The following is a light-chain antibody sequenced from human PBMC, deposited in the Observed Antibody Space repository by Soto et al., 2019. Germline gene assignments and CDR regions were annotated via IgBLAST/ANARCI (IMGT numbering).Light chain of an antibody. V-gene: IGLV2-11*01. CDR1: SSDIGGYTY. Sequence: QSALTQPRSVSGSPGQSVTISCTGTSSDIGGYTYVSWYQQHPDKAPKVIIYDVSERPSGVPGRFSGSKSGNTASLTISGLQPEDEADYYCCSFAGPQSFEVFGEGTKVTVL. J-gene: IGLJ1*01. CDR2: DVS. CDR3: CSFAGPQSFEV.